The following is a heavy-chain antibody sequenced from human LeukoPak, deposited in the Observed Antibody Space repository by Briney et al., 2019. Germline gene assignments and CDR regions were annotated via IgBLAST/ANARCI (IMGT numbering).Heavy chain of an antibody. D-gene: IGHD1-26*01. CDR3: ARAPSGNYSFFDS. Sequence: PGGSLRLSCAASGFAFSTYTINWVRQAPGKGLEWVSSITSSSTYIFYADSLKGRFTISRDNAKNSLYLQMDGLRAEDTAVYYCARAPSGNYSFFDSWGQGTLVTVSS. J-gene: IGHJ4*02. CDR1: GFAFSTYT. CDR2: ITSSSTYI. V-gene: IGHV3-21*01.